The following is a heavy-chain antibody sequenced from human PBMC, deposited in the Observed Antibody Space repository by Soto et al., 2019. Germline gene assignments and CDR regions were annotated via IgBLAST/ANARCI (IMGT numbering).Heavy chain of an antibody. CDR3: ARGPYPNYGPWYDNWFDP. CDR1: GGTFSSYT. V-gene: IGHV1-69*02. J-gene: IGHJ5*02. D-gene: IGHD4-17*01. Sequence: SVKVSCKAAGGTFSSYTISWVRQAPGQGLEWMGRIIPILGIANYAQKFQGRVTITADKSTSTAYMELSSLRSEDTAVYYCARGPYPNYGPWYDNWFDPWGQGTLVTVSS. CDR2: IIPILGIA.